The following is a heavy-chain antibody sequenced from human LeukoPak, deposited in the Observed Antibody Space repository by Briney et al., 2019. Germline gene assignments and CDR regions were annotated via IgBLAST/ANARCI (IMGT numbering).Heavy chain of an antibody. CDR2: IYYSGST. CDR3: ARMGCLAGPDY. D-gene: IGHD6-19*01. CDR1: GGSISSYY. V-gene: IGHV4-59*08. Sequence: PSETLSLTCTVSGGSISSYYWSWIRQPPGKGLEWIGYIYYSGSTNYNPSLKSRVTISVDTSKNQFSLKLSSVTAADTAVYYCARMGCLAGPDYWGQGTLVTVSS. J-gene: IGHJ4*02.